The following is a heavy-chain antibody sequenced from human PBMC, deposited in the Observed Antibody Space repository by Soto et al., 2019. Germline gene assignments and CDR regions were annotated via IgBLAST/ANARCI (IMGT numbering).Heavy chain of an antibody. CDR1: GFTFSSFA. Sequence: EVQLLESGGGLVQPGGSLRLSCAASGFTFSSFAMSWVRQAPGKGLEWVSPISGGAGSTYYADSVKGRFTISRDNSKNTLYLQMNSLRAEDTAVYYCAKSMTSWFENLFFDYWGQGTLVTVSS. CDR2: ISGGAGST. V-gene: IGHV3-23*01. D-gene: IGHD3-10*01. CDR3: AKSMTSWFENLFFDY. J-gene: IGHJ4*02.